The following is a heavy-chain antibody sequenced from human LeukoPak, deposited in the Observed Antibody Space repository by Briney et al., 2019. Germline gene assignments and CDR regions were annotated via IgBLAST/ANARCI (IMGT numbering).Heavy chain of an antibody. J-gene: IGHJ6*03. CDR3: ARVSRRSYYYMDV. Sequence: PSETLSLTCTVSGGSISSSSYYWGWIRQPPGKGLEWIGYIYYSGSTNYNPSLKSRVTISVDTSKNQFSLKLSSVTAADTAVYYCARVSRRSYYYMDVWGKGTTVTISS. CDR2: IYYSGST. V-gene: IGHV4-61*05. CDR1: GGSISSSSYY.